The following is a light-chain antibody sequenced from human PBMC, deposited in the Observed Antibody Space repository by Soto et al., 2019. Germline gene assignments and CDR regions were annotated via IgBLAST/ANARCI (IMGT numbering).Light chain of an antibody. CDR2: DVS. V-gene: IGLV2-14*01. Sequence: QSALTQPASVSGSPGQSITISCTGTSSDIGVYNYVSWYQQHPGKAPKLRIDDVSNRPSGVSNRFSGPKSGNTASLTISGLQAEDEADYYCSSYTTTSTVVFGGGTKLTVL. J-gene: IGLJ2*01. CDR1: SSDIGVYNY. CDR3: SSYTTTSTVV.